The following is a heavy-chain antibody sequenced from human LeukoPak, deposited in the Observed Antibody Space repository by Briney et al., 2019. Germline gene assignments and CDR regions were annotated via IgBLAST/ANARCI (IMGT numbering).Heavy chain of an antibody. CDR1: GYTFSRYG. J-gene: IGHJ4*02. CDR2: LNAGNENT. Sequence: GASVKVSCKASGYTFSRYGMHWVRQAPGQSLEWMGWLNAGNENTKYSQKFQGRVSITRDTSASTAYMELSSLTSDDTAVYYCARDLYGDYFDYWGQGTLVTVSS. V-gene: IGHV1-3*01. D-gene: IGHD3-16*01. CDR3: ARDLYGDYFDY.